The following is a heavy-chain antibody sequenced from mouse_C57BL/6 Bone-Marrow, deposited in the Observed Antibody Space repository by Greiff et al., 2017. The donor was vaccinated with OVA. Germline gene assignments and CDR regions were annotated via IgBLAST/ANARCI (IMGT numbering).Heavy chain of an antibody. D-gene: IGHD1-1*02. J-gene: IGHJ4*01. CDR1: GYTFTDHT. CDR2: IYPRDGST. V-gene: IGHV1-78*01. CDR3: ARRVDYYAMDY. Sequence: VQLQESDAELVKPGASVKISCKVSGYTFTDHTIHWMKQRPEQGLEWIGYIYPRDGSTKYNEKFKGKATLTADKYSSTAYMHLNSLTSEDSAVYFCARRVDYYAMDYWGQGTSVTVSS.